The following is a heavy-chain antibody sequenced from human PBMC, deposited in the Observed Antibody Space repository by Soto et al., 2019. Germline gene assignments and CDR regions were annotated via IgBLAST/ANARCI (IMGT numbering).Heavy chain of an antibody. Sequence: PSQTLSLTCAISWDSVSSNSAAWNWIRQSPSRGLEWLGRTYYRSKWYNDYAVSVKSRITINPDTSKNQFSLQLNSVTPEDTAVYYCARGPSPEPLNIAPRPPFDYWGHRTLVLVTS. CDR2: TYYRSKWYN. CDR3: ARGPSPEPLNIAPRPPFDY. V-gene: IGHV6-1*01. CDR1: WDSVSSNSAA. J-gene: IGHJ4*01. D-gene: IGHD6-6*01.